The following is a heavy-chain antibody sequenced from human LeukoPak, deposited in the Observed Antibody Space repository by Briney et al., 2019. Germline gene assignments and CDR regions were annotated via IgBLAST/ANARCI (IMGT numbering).Heavy chain of an antibody. CDR3: ARSRWRYDYGGESLVGFDY. J-gene: IGHJ4*02. V-gene: IGHV4-59*08. D-gene: IGHD4-23*01. Sequence: SETLSLTCTVSGGSISSYYWSWIRQPPGKGLEWIGYIYYSGSTNYNPSLKSRVTISVDTSKNQFSLKLGSVTAADTAVYYCARSRWRYDYGGESLVGFDYWGQGTLVTVSS. CDR2: IYYSGST. CDR1: GGSISSYY.